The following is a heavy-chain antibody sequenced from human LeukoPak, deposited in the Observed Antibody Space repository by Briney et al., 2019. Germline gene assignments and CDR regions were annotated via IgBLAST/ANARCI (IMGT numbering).Heavy chain of an antibody. CDR3: ARGVVPLYPPRLDV. V-gene: IGHV4-30-4*08. CDR2: IYYSGST. Sequence: SQTLSLTCTVSGGSISSGDYYWSWIRQPPGKGLEWIGYIYYSGSTYYNPSLNSRATISVDTSKNLFSLKHSSVTAADTGVYYCARGVVPLYPPRLDVWGKGTTVTVSP. D-gene: IGHD2-15*01. J-gene: IGHJ6*04. CDR1: GGSISSGDYY.